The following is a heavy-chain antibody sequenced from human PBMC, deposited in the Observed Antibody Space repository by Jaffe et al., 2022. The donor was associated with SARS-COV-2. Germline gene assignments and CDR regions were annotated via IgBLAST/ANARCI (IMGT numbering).Heavy chain of an antibody. D-gene: IGHD3-10*01. Sequence: EVQLVESGGGLVQPGGSLRLSCAASGFTVSSNYMSWVRQAPGKGLEWVSVIYSGGSTYYADSVKGRFTISRDNSKNTLYLQMNSLRAEDTAVYYCAPWRSSGSYKVSYYYGMDVWGQGTTVTVSS. CDR3: APWRSSGSYKVSYYYGMDV. CDR2: IYSGGST. J-gene: IGHJ6*02. V-gene: IGHV3-66*02. CDR1: GFTVSSNY.